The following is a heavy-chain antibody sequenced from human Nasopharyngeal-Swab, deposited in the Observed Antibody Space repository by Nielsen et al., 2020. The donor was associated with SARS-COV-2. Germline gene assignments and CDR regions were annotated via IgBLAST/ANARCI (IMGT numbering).Heavy chain of an antibody. D-gene: IGHD3-22*01. CDR1: GGSISSSSYY. V-gene: IGHV4-39*01. Sequence: SETLSLTCTVSGGSISSSSYYWGWVRQPPGKGLEWIGSIYYSGSTYYNPSLKSRVTISVDTSKNQFSLKLSSVTAADTAVYYCATQGYDSSGYLCDYWGLGTLVTVSS. CDR2: IYYSGST. CDR3: ATQGYDSSGYLCDY. J-gene: IGHJ4*02.